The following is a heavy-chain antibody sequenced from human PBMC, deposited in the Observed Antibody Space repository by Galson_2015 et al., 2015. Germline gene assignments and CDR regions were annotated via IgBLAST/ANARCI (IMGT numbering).Heavy chain of an antibody. V-gene: IGHV1-46*01. D-gene: IGHD2-2*02. J-gene: IGHJ6*02. CDR1: GYTFSSYY. CDR3: ARGYCSSTRCYTYYGMDV. CDR2: INPSGGST. Sequence: SVKVSCKASGYTFSSYYMHWVRQAPGQGLEWMGIINPSGGSTSYAQKFQGRVTMTRDTSTSTVYMELSSLRSEDTAVYYCARGYCSSTRCYTYYGMDVWGQGTTVTVSS.